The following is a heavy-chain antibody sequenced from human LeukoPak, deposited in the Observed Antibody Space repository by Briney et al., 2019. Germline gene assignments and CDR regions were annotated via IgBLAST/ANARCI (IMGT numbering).Heavy chain of an antibody. CDR3: ARTTEGYCRGRSCYSYYYYMDV. CDR2: IHHSGSI. D-gene: IGHD2-15*01. J-gene: IGHJ6*03. V-gene: IGHV4-4*02. CDR1: GVSISSNLW. Sequence: SETLSLTCAVSGVSISSNLWWTWVRPPPGKGLEWIAEIHHSGSINYNPSLKSRVTISVDKAKNQFSLNLNSVTAADTAVYYCARTTEGYCRGRSCYSYYYYMDVWGKGTTVTVSS.